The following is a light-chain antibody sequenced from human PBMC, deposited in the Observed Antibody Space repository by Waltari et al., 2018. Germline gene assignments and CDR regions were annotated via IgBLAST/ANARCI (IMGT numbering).Light chain of an antibody. CDR1: SSDVGGYNY. Sequence: QSALTQPASVSGSPGQSITISCTGTSSDVGGYNYVSWYQQHPGKAPKLMSYEVSNRPSGVSSRFSGSKSGHTASLTISGLQAEDEADYYCRSYTSSSPRVFGGGTKLTVL. CDR3: RSYTSSSPRV. CDR2: EVS. V-gene: IGLV2-14*01. J-gene: IGLJ3*02.